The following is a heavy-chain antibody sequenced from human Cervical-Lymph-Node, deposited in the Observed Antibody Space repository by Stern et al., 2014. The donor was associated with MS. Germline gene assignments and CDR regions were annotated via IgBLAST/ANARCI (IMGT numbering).Heavy chain of an antibody. CDR2: IMNVGST. CDR1: GFTVSRDY. D-gene: IGHD1-1*01. CDR3: ARDTSSPERSDW. J-gene: IGHJ4*02. Sequence: VQLEESGGGVIQPGGSLRLSCTPSGFTVSRDYMTGVRQAPGTGLEWVSLIMNVGSTFYADSVKGRFTISRDDSKNTVYLHMTSLRAEDTAMYYCARDTSSPERSDWWGQGTLVTVSS. V-gene: IGHV3-53*01.